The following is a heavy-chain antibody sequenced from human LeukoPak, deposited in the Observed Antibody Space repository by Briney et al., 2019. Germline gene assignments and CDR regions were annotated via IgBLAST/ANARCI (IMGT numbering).Heavy chain of an antibody. J-gene: IGHJ4*02. Sequence: GGSLRLSCAASGFTFSSYGMHWVRQAPGKGLEWVAIISYDGSNKYYADSVKGRFTISRDSSKNTLFLQMNSLRAEDTAVYYCAKDGYTEWLGLYYFDYWGQGTLVTVSS. D-gene: IGHD6-19*01. CDR3: AKDGYTEWLGLYYFDY. V-gene: IGHV3-30*18. CDR1: GFTFSSYG. CDR2: ISYDGSNK.